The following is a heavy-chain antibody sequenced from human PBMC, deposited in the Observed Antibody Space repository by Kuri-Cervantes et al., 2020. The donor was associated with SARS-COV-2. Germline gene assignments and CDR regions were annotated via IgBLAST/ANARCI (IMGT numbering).Heavy chain of an antibody. CDR3: ARHIESEYYDSSGEYFDY. V-gene: IGHV4-39*01. J-gene: IGHJ4*02. CDR2: IYYTGTT. D-gene: IGHD3-22*01. Sequence: SETLSLTCTVSGGSISSSNYYWDWIRQPPGKGLEWIGNIYYTGTTYSNPSLKSRVTISVDTSKNQFSLKLSSVTAADTAVYYCARHIESEYYDSSGEYFDYWGQGTLVTVSS. CDR1: GGSISSSNYY.